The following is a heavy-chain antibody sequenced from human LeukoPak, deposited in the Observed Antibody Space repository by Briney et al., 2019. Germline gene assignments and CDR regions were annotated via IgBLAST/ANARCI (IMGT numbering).Heavy chain of an antibody. J-gene: IGHJ4*02. D-gene: IGHD4-23*01. CDR3: AREEGGNSDYFDY. CDR2: ISGSGGST. V-gene: IGHV3-23*01. CDR1: GFTFSSYA. Sequence: KSGGSLRLSCAASGFTFSSYAMSWVRQAPGKGLEWVSAISGSGGSTYYADSVKGRFTISRDNSNKTLYLQMNSLRAEDTAVYYCAREEGGNSDYFDYWGQGTLVTVSS.